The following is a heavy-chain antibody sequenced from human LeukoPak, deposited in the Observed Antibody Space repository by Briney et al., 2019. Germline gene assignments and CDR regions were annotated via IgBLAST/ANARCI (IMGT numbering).Heavy chain of an antibody. V-gene: IGHV3-64*01. D-gene: IGHD2-2*01. J-gene: IGHJ4*02. Sequence: GGSLRLSCAASGFTFSSYAMHWVRQAPGKGLEYVSAISSNGGSTYYANSVKGRFTISRDNSKNTLYLQMGSLRAEDMAVYYCARGRGLYCSSTGCSSFDYWGQRTLVTVSS. CDR3: ARGRGLYCSSTGCSSFDY. CDR1: GFTFSSYA. CDR2: ISSNGGST.